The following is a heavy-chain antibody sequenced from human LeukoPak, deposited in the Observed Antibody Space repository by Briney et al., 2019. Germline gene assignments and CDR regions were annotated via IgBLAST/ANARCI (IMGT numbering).Heavy chain of an antibody. V-gene: IGHV4-34*01. CDR3: ARLLGAIGWFDP. Sequence: PSETPSLTCAVYGESFRDYYWSWIRQPPGKGLEWIGDINHSGSTNYNPSLKSRVTISIDKSKNQFSLNLSSVTAADTAVYYCARLLGAIGWFDPWGQGTLVTVSS. CDR1: GESFRDYY. CDR2: INHSGST. D-gene: IGHD1-26*01. J-gene: IGHJ5*02.